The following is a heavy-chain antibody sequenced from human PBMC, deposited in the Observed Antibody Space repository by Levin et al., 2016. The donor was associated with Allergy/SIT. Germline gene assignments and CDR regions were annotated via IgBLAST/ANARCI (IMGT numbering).Heavy chain of an antibody. CDR2: INHSGST. V-gene: IGHV4-34*01. J-gene: IGHJ6*02. CDR3: ARVRRFWHGMDV. CDR1: GGSFSGYY. Sequence: SETLSLTCAVYGGSFSGYYWSWIRQPPGKGLEWIGEINHSGSTNYNPSLKSRVTISVDTSKNQFSLKLSSVTAADTAVYYCARVRRFWHGMDVWGQGTTVTVSS. D-gene: IGHD3-3*01.